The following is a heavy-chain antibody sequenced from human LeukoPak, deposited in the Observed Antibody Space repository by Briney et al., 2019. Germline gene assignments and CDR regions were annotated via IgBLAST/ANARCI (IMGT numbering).Heavy chain of an antibody. V-gene: IGHV3-64*02. CDR2: ISTDGSRI. J-gene: IGHJ4*02. D-gene: IGHD6-19*01. CDR1: GFTFRDYA. CDR3: TRGVAISTSGWYDTFDY. Sequence: GGSLRLSCAASGFTFRDYAMYWVRQAPGKGLEYVSVISTDGSRIYYADSVKGRFTISRDNSKNTLYLQMGSLRAEDMAFYYCTRGVAISTSGWYDTFDYWGQGALDTVSS.